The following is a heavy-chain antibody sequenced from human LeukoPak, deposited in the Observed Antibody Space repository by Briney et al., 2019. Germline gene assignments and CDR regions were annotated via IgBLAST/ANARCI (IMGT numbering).Heavy chain of an antibody. D-gene: IGHD5-18*01. CDR2: IIPILGIA. CDR1: GGTFSSYT. J-gene: IGHJ3*02. CDR3: ARDWGVGGYSYGSAFDI. V-gene: IGHV1-69*04. Sequence: EASVKVSCKASGGTFSSYTISWVRQAPGQGLEWMGRIIPILGIANYAQKFQGRVTITADKSTSTAYMELSSLRSEDTAVYYCARDWGVGGYSYGSAFDIWGQGTMVTVSS.